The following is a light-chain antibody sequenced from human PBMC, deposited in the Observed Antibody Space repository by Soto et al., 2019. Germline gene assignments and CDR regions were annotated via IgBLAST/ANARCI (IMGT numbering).Light chain of an antibody. J-gene: IGKJ3*01. CDR2: DAF. CDR3: QQYKSYPYT. Sequence: DIQMTQSPSSLSASVGDRVTITCRASQDINNRLGWFQQKPGKAPKSVIYDAFSLQPGVPSRFSGSGSGTDFTLIISSLLPEDFATYYCQQYKSYPYTFGPGTKVDIK. V-gene: IGKV1-16*01. CDR1: QDINNR.